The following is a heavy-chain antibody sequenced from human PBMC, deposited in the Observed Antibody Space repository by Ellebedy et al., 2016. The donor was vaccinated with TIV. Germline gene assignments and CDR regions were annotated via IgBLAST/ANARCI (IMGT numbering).Heavy chain of an antibody. V-gene: IGHV5-10-1*01. CDR3: ARHPVDTAMAHGFDI. Sequence: GESLEISCKGSGYSFTSYWISWVRQMPGKGLEWMGRIDPSYSYTTYSPSFQGHVTISADKSISTAYLQWSSLKASDTAMYYCARHPVDTAMAHGFDIWGQGTTVTVSS. CDR2: IDPSYSYT. J-gene: IGHJ3*02. CDR1: GYSFTSYW. D-gene: IGHD5-18*01.